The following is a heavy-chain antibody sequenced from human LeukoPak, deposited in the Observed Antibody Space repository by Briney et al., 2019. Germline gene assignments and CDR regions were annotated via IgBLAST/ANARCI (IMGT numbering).Heavy chain of an antibody. CDR2: TYYRSKWYN. CDR1: GDSVSSNSGA. Sequence: SQTLSLTCAISGDSVSSNSGAWNWIRQSPSRGLEWLGRTYYRSKWYNDYALSVKSRITINPDTSMNQFSLHLNSVTPEDTAVYYCAREESVLGHAFDIWGQGTVVTVSS. CDR3: AREESVLGHAFDI. V-gene: IGHV6-1*01. J-gene: IGHJ3*02. D-gene: IGHD2-21*01.